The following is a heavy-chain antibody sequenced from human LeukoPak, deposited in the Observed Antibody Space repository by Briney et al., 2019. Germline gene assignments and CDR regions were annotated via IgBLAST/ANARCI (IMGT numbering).Heavy chain of an antibody. CDR2: IKQDGSEK. CDR3: AREYCSGGGCYWNWFDP. Sequence: GGSLTLSCAASGITFSSHWMTWVRQVPGKGLEWVANIKQDGSEKYYVDSVKGRFTISRDNAKNSLYLQMNSLRAEDTAVYYCAREYCSGGGCYWNWFDPWGQGTLVTVSS. J-gene: IGHJ5*02. D-gene: IGHD2-15*01. CDR1: GITFSSHW. V-gene: IGHV3-7*04.